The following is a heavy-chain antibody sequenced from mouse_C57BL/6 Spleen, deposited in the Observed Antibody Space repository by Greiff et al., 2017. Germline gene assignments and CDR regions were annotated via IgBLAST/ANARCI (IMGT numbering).Heavy chain of an antibody. D-gene: IGHD4-1*01. CDR1: GFTFSSYA. V-gene: IGHV5-9-1*02. CDR2: ISSGGGYI. CDR3: TRAWDGYFDY. Sequence: EVKLVESGEGLVKPGGSLKLSCAASGFTFSSYAMSWVRQTPEKRLEWVAYISSGGGYIYYADTVKGRFTISRDNARNTLYLQMSSLKSEDTAMYYCTRAWDGYFDYWGQGTTLTVSS. J-gene: IGHJ2*01.